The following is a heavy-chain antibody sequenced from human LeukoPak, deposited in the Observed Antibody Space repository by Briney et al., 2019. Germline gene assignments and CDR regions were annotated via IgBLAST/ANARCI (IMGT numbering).Heavy chain of an antibody. CDR1: GASISSGNYY. V-gene: IGHV4-61*02. CDR3: ARNVPYGSSSRSRVDP. J-gene: IGHJ5*02. CDR2: IYPSGNT. D-gene: IGHD6-6*01. Sequence: SETLSLTCTVSGASISSGNYYWRWIRQPAGKELEWIGRIYPSGNTDYNPSLKSRITMSLDTSKNQFSLKLSSVTAADTAIYYCARNVPYGSSSRSRVDPWGQGTLVTVSS.